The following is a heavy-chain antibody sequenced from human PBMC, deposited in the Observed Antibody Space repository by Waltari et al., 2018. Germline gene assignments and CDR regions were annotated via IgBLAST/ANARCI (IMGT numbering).Heavy chain of an antibody. CDR1: GGSIRSSSNY. V-gene: IGHV4-39*01. CDR2: FLYSGRT. CDR3: AKSGTDYGSGSYYKD. Sequence: QLQLQESGPGLVKPSETLSLTCTVSGGSIRSSSNYWGWIRQPPGKGREWIGSFLYSGRTAYNPSLKRRVTISADTSKNQFSLRLSFVTAADTAVYYCAKSGTDYGSGSYYKDWGHGTLVTVSS. D-gene: IGHD3-10*01. J-gene: IGHJ4*01.